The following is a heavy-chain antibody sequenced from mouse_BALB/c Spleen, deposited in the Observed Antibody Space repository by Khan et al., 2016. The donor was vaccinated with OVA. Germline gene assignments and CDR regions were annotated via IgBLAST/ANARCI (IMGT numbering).Heavy chain of an antibody. J-gene: IGHJ2*01. Sequence: QVQLKESGPGLVAPSQSLSITCTVSGFSFTSHCVHWVRQPPGKGLEWLGVIWAGGSTNYNSALMSRLSISTDSTKSQDFLLMISLQTDDTDMYACDRNREPDYFDYWGQGTTLTVSS. CDR3: DRNREPDYFDY. CDR1: GFSFTSHC. CDR2: IWAGGST. V-gene: IGHV2-9*02.